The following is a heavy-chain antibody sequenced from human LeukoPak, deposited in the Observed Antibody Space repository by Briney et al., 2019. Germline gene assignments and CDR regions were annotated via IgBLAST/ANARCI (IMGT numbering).Heavy chain of an antibody. Sequence: PGGSLRLSCAASGFTFSSYGMHWVRQAPGKGLEWVAVIWYDGSNKYYADSVKGPFTISRDNSKNTLYLQMNSLRAEDTAVYYCARGYSYGSGSYYCDYWGQGTLVTVSS. CDR1: GFTFSSYG. CDR2: IWYDGSNK. V-gene: IGHV3-33*01. J-gene: IGHJ4*02. CDR3: ARGYSYGSGSYYCDY. D-gene: IGHD3-10*01.